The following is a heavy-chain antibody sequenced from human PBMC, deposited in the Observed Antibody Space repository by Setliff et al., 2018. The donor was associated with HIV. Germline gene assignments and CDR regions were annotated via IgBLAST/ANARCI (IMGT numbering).Heavy chain of an antibody. D-gene: IGHD2-15*01. J-gene: IGHJ4*02. CDR1: GFTFSIYA. V-gene: IGHV3-48*01. Sequence: GGSLRLSCAASGFTFSIYAMTWVRRVPGKGLEWLSYISGGSTLIQYADSVKGRFTVSRDNVDNSLSLQMNNLRAEDTAFYYCATGGGGSSGSRWFDYGGRGTLVTVSS. CDR2: ISGGSTLI. CDR3: ATGGGGSSGSRWFDY.